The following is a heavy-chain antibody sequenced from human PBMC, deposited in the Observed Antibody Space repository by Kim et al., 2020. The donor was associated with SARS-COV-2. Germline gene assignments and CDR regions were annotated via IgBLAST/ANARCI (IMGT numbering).Heavy chain of an antibody. D-gene: IGHD2-2*01. CDR1: GFTFSNYG. Sequence: GGSLRLSCAASGFTFSNYGMHWVRQAPGKGLEWVAVICDDGSNKYYADSVKGRFTISRDNSKNTLYLQMNSLRAEDTAVYYCAIDPSYCSSISCLIGYYYYGMDVWGQGPTVTVPS. J-gene: IGHJ6*01. V-gene: IGHV3-33*01. CDR2: ICDDGSNK. CDR3: AIDPSYCSSISCLIGYYYYGMDV.